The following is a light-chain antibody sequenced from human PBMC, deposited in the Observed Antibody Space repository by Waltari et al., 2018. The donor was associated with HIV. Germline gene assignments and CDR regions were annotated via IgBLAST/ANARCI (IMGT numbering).Light chain of an antibody. J-gene: IGLJ3*02. V-gene: IGLV2-14*03. CDR1: SNDVGGYNY. Sequence: QSALTQPASVSGSPGQSITISCTGSSNDVGGYNYVSWYQQHPGKAPRLMIYDVSTRPSGVSDGFYGAKSGDTASLTISGLQPEDEADYYCESYTSTSVWVFGGGTRLTVL. CDR3: ESYTSTSVWV. CDR2: DVS.